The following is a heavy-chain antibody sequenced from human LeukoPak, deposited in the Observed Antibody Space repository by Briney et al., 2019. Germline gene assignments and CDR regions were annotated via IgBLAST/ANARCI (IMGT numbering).Heavy chain of an antibody. Sequence: SETLSLTCNVSGYSISSDYYWGWIRQPPGKGLEWIGSIYHSGSTYYNPSLKSRVSMSVDTSKNQFSLKVISVTAADTAVYYCARERLTTITTNGMDVWGQGTTVTVSS. CDR1: GYSISSDYY. D-gene: IGHD4-11*01. CDR3: ARERLTTITTNGMDV. J-gene: IGHJ6*02. V-gene: IGHV4-38-2*02. CDR2: IYHSGST.